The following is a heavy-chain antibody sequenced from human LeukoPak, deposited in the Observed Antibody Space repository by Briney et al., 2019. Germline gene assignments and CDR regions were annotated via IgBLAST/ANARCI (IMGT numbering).Heavy chain of an antibody. CDR2: IKTDGTYT. J-gene: IGHJ4*02. CDR1: GFTFSTYA. CDR3: VADLGDYADF. Sequence: GGSLRLSCAASGFTFSTYAMSWVCQAPGKGLEWVSRIKTDGTYTSNADSVKGRFTISRDNAKSTLYLQMNSLRVEDTAVYYCVADLGDYADFWGQGTLVTVSS. V-gene: IGHV3-74*01.